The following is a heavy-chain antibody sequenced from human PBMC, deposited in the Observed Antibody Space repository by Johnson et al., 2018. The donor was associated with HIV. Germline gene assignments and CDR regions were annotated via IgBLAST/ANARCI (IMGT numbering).Heavy chain of an antibody. CDR2: IYSGGST. Sequence: VQLVESGGGLIQPGGSLRLSCADSGFTVSSNYMSWVRQAPGKGLEWVSVIYSGGSTYYADSVKGRFTISRDNSKNTLYLQMNSLRAEDTAVYYCASFGLAVAADAFDIWGQGTMVTVSS. J-gene: IGHJ3*02. CDR1: GFTVSSNY. CDR3: ASFGLAVAADAFDI. V-gene: IGHV3-53*01. D-gene: IGHD6-19*01.